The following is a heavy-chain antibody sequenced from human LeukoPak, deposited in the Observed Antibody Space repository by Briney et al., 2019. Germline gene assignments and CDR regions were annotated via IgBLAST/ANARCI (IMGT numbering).Heavy chain of an antibody. CDR3: ARGDMIVVVSTPA. J-gene: IGHJ4*02. CDR2: IYSGGST. CDR1: GFTVSSNY. V-gene: IGHV3-53*01. Sequence: GGSLRLSCAASGFTVSSNYMSWVRQAPGKGLEWVSVIYSGGSTYYADSVKGRFTISRDNAKNSLYLQMNSLRAEDTAVYYCARGDMIVVVSTPAWGPGTLVTVSS. D-gene: IGHD3-22*01.